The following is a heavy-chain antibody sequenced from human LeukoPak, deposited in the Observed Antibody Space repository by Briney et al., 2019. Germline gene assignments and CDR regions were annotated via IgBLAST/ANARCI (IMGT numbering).Heavy chain of an antibody. CDR1: GYTFTSYG. V-gene: IGHV1-18*01. CDR2: ISAYNGNT. D-gene: IGHD2-21*02. Sequence: RASVKVSCKASGYTFTSYGISWVRQAPGQGLEWMGWISAYNGNTNYAQKLQGRVTMTTDTSTSTAYMELRSLRSDDTAVYYCAREARCGGDCYSTPVSAFDIWGQGTMVTVSS. J-gene: IGHJ3*02. CDR3: AREARCGGDCYSTPVSAFDI.